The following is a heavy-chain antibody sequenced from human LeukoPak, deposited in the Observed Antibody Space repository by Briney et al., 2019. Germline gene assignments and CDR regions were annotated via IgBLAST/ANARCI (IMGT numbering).Heavy chain of an antibody. J-gene: IGHJ5*02. Sequence: GASLRLSCAASGFTFSSYAMSWVRQAPGKGLEWVSAISGSGGSTYYADSVKGRFTISRDNSKNTLYLQMNSLRAEDTAVYYCAKVSDMAGGFDPWGQGTLVTVSS. D-gene: IGHD2-15*01. CDR1: GFTFSSYA. CDR2: ISGSGGST. CDR3: AKVSDMAGGFDP. V-gene: IGHV3-23*01.